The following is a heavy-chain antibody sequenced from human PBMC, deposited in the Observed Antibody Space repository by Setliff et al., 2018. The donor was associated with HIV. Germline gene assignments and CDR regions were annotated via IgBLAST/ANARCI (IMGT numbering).Heavy chain of an antibody. CDR1: GYSFTTYW. CDR2: IYPEDSDA. J-gene: IGHJ4*02. CDR3: VRHVRKNYNRVGYYLDY. Sequence: PGESLKISCQASGYSFTTYWIGWVRQMPGKGLEWVGIIYPEDSDARYSPSFQGQVTISADTSTNTAYLQWNSLKASDTAIYYCVRHVRKNYNRVGYYLDYWGQGTLVTAPQ. D-gene: IGHD3-22*01. V-gene: IGHV5-51*01.